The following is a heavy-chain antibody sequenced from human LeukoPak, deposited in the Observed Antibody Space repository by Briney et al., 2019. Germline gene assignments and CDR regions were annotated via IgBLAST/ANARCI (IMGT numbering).Heavy chain of an antibody. Sequence: ASVKVSCKASGYTFTSYAMHWVRQAPGHRLEWMGWINAGNGNTKYSQKFQGRVTITRDTSASTAYMELSSLRSEDTAVYYCARVPLWFGEHHFDYWGQGTLVTVSS. D-gene: IGHD3-10*01. CDR3: ARVPLWFGEHHFDY. CDR2: INAGNGNT. V-gene: IGHV1-3*01. J-gene: IGHJ4*02. CDR1: GYTFTSYA.